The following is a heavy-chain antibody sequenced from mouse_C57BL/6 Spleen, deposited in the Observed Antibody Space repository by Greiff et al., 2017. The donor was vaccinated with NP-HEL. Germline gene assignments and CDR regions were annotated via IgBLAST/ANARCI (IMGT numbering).Heavy chain of an antibody. V-gene: IGHV1-50*01. Sequence: QVQLKQPGAELVKPGASVKLSCKASGYTFTSYWMQWVKQRPGQGLEWIGEIDPSDSYTNYNQKFKGKATLTVDTSSSTAYMQLSSLTSEDSAVYYCARAQRFITTLDYWGQGTTLTVSS. CDR2: IDPSDSYT. CDR3: ARAQRFITTLDY. J-gene: IGHJ2*01. D-gene: IGHD1-1*01. CDR1: GYTFTSYW.